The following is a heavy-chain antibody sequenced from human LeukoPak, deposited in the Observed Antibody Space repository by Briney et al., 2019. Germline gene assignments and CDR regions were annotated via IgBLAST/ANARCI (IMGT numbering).Heavy chain of an antibody. V-gene: IGHV3-74*01. D-gene: IGHD1-26*01. CDR1: GLTFSNYW. CDR2: ISSDGRTT. J-gene: IGHJ5*02. Sequence: GGSLRLSCAASGLTFSNYWMHWVRRAPGEGLVWVSGISSDGRTTVYADSLKGRFTISRDNAKNTLYLQMNSPRIEDTGVYYCVVGFQFHSPWGQGTLVTVSS. CDR3: VVGFQFHSP.